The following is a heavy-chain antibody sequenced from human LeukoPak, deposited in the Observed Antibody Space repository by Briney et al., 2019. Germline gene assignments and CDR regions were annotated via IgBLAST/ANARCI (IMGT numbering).Heavy chain of an antibody. Sequence: GGSLRLSCAASGFTFSSYSMNWVRQAPGKGLEWISFIDSSSRTIFYAESVKGRFTISRDNAKNSLFLQMNSLRAEDTAVYYCARRVPSQVITDYFDYWGQGTLVTVSS. D-gene: IGHD3-16*01. CDR3: ARRVPSQVITDYFDY. V-gene: IGHV3-48*04. CDR2: IDSSSRTI. CDR1: GFTFSSYS. J-gene: IGHJ4*02.